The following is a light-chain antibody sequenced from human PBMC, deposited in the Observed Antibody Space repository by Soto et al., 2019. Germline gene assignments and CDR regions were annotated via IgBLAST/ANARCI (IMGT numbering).Light chain of an antibody. CDR2: GAS. CDR3: QQYGSSGT. V-gene: IGKV3-20*01. J-gene: IGKJ1*01. CDR1: QSVSSSY. Sequence: IVLTQSPAILALSPGDRATLSCRASQSVSSSYLAWYQHKPGQAPRLLIYGASNRATGIPDRFSGSGSGTDFTLTISRLEPEDFAVYYCQQYGSSGTFGQGTKVDNK.